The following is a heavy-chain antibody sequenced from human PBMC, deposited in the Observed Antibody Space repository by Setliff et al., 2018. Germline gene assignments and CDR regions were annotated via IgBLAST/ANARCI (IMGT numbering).Heavy chain of an antibody. V-gene: IGHV1-18*01. Sequence: GASVKVSCKTSGFMFYTFGFSWVRHVPEQGFEWMGCISGYNGNTNYAQKFQDRVTVTMDTSTSTVYMELRSLTSDDTAVYFCTRSRGPRVVLAADFDFWGQGTLVTVSS. CDR3: TRSRGPRVVLAADFDF. CDR1: GFMFYTFG. J-gene: IGHJ4*02. CDR2: ISGYNGNT. D-gene: IGHD6-19*01.